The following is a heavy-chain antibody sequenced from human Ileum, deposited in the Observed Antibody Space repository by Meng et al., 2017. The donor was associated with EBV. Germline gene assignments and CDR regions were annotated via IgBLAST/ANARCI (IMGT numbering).Heavy chain of an antibody. J-gene: IGHJ4*02. D-gene: IGHD6-19*01. CDR1: GGSISSSNW. CDR2: IYHSGST. V-gene: IGHV4-4*02. Sequence: QVQLQESGPGLAKPSGTLSLTCAVSGGSISSSNWWRWVRQPPGKGLEWIGEIYHSGSTNYNPSLKSRVTISVDKSKNQFSLKLSSVTAADTAVYYCASFPPPGKQWLVTDYWGQGTLVTVSS. CDR3: ASFPPPGKQWLVTDY.